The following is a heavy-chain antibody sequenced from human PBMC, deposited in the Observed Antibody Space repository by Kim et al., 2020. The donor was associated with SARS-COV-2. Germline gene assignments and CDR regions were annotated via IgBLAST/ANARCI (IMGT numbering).Heavy chain of an antibody. CDR3: AKKVYQMSYVFDP. D-gene: IGHD2-8*01. CDR2: INGSGST. Sequence: SETLSLTCTISGDSFGYYYWSWIRQPPGKGLEWIGEINGSGSTNYNPSLTSRATISLTTSNSQLSLELTSATAADTAVYYCAKKVYQMSYVFDPWGQGTLVTVFS. V-gene: IGHV4-34*01. CDR1: GDSFGYYY. J-gene: IGHJ5*02.